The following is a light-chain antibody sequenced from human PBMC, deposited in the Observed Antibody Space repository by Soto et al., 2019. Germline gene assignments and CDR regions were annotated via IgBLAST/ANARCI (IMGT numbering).Light chain of an antibody. V-gene: IGLV2-8*01. Sequence: QCLLTQPPCASGSSGQSVAISCTGTISDVGGYNYVSWYQQHPGKAPKLMIYEVNKRPSGVPDRFSGSKSGNTASLTVSGLQAEDEADYYCSSYAGSSNVFGTGTKVTVL. CDR1: ISDVGGYNY. CDR3: SSYAGSSNV. J-gene: IGLJ1*01. CDR2: EVN.